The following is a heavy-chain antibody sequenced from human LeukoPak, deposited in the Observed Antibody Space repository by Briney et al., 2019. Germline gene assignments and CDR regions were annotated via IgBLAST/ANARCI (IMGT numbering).Heavy chain of an antibody. V-gene: IGHV3-21*01. Sequence: GGSLRLSCAASGFTFSSYSMNWVRQAPGKGLEWVSSISSSSSYIYYADSVKGRFTISRDNAKNSLYLQMNSLRAEDTAVYYCARESTPGESEYFDYWGQGTLVTVSS. CDR3: ARESTPGESEYFDY. J-gene: IGHJ4*02. CDR1: GFTFSSYS. D-gene: IGHD2-2*01. CDR2: ISSSSSYI.